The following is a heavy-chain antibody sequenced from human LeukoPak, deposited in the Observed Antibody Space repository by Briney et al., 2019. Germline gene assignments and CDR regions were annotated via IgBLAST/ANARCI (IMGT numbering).Heavy chain of an antibody. Sequence: PGGSLRLSCAASGFTFSTYTMSWVRQAPGKGLEWVSSMSGSGSYIHYADSVKGRFTISRDNAKKSLYLQLGSLRDEDTAIYFCATESVLAQNWGQGTLVTVSS. CDR3: ATESVLAQN. CDR2: MSGSGSYI. CDR1: GFTFSTYT. V-gene: IGHV3-21*01. J-gene: IGHJ4*02. D-gene: IGHD3-3*02.